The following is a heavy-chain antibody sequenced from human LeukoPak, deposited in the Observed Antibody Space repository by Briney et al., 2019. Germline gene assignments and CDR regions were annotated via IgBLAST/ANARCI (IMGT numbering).Heavy chain of an antibody. CDR1: GYSFSSGYY. V-gene: IGHV4-38-2*02. CDR3: ASYSGYLRWKYYYYMEL. J-gene: IGHJ6*03. Sequence: SETLSLTCTVSGYSFSSGYYWGWIRPPPGKGLEWIGIIYHSGSTYYNPSLKSRVIISVDTSKNQFSLKLSSVTAAETAVYYCASYSGYLRWKYYYYMELLGKGTTGTVSS. D-gene: IGHD6-25*01. CDR2: IYHSGST.